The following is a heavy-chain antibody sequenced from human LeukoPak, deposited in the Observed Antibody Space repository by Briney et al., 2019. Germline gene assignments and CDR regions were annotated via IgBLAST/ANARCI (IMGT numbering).Heavy chain of an antibody. J-gene: IGHJ4*02. CDR3: ARDSLTGGFDY. V-gene: IGHV4-31*03. D-gene: IGHD7-27*01. CDR1: GGSISSGDYY. Sequence: SQTLSLTCSVSGGSISSGDYYWSWIRQHPGKGLEWIGSIPPSGNTYYNPSLKSRVTISVDTSNNQFSVKLSSVTAADTAVYYCARDSLTGGFDYWGQGTLVTVSS. CDR2: IPPSGNT.